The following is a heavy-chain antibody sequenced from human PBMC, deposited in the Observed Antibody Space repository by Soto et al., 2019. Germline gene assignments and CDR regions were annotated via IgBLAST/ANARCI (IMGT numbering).Heavy chain of an antibody. Sequence: QVQLVESGGGVVQPGRSLRLSCAASGFTFSSYGMHWVRQAPGKGLEWVAVIWYDGSNKYYADSVKGRFTISRDNSKNTLYLQMNSLRAEDTAVYYCGRQLGSNGMDVWGQGTTVTVSS. CDR3: GRQLGSNGMDV. J-gene: IGHJ6*02. V-gene: IGHV3-33*01. CDR2: IWYDGSNK. D-gene: IGHD1-1*01. CDR1: GFTFSSYG.